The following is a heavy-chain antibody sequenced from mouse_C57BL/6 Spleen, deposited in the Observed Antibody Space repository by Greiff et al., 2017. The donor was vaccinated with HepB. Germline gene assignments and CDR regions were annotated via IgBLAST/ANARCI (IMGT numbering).Heavy chain of an antibody. V-gene: IGHV5-6*01. J-gene: IGHJ4*01. CDR3: ARHDDDYLYAMDY. Sequence: EVQLQESGGDLVKPGGSLKLSCAASGFTFSSYGMSWVRQTPDKRLEWVATISSGGSYTYYPDSVKGRFTISRDNAKNTLYLQMSSLKSEDTAMYYCARHDDDYLYAMDYWGQGTSVTVSS. CDR1: GFTFSSYG. D-gene: IGHD2-4*01. CDR2: ISSGGSYT.